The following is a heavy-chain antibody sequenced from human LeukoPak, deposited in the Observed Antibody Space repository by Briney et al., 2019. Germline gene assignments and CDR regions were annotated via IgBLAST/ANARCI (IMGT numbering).Heavy chain of an antibody. Sequence: SETLSLTCTVSGGSISSYYWSWIRQPPVKGLEWIGYIYYSGSTNYNPSLKSRVTISVDTSKNQFSLELSSVTAADTAVYYCAREEVADCSGGSCYATDWFDPWGQGTLVTVSS. CDR1: GGSISSYY. D-gene: IGHD2-15*01. J-gene: IGHJ5*02. V-gene: IGHV4-59*01. CDR2: IYYSGST. CDR3: AREEVADCSGGSCYATDWFDP.